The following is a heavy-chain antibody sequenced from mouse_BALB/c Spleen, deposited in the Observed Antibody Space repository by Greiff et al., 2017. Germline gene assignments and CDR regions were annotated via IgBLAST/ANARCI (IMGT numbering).Heavy chain of an antibody. V-gene: IGHV3-2*02. Sequence: VQLKQSGPGLVKPSQSLSLTCTVTGYSITSDYAWNWIRQFPGNKLEWMGYISYSGSTSYNPSLKSRISITRDTSKNQFFLQLNSVTTEDTATYYCALAYYCNPLFAYWGQGTLVTVSA. CDR2: ISYSGST. CDR1: GYSITSDYA. D-gene: IGHD2-10*01. J-gene: IGHJ3*01. CDR3: ALAYYCNPLFAY.